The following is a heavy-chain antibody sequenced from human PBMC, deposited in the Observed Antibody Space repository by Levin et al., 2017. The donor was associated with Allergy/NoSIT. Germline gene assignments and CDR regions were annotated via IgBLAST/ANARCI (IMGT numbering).Heavy chain of an antibody. CDR3: ASPDPDTAMVLH. Sequence: SQTLSLTCAVSGYSISSGYYWGWIRQPPGKGLEWIGSIYHSGSTYYNPSLKSRVTISVDTSKNHFSLKVSSVTAADTAVYYCASPDPDTAMVLHWGQGTLVTVSS. CDR1: GYSISSGYY. D-gene: IGHD5-18*01. J-gene: IGHJ4*02. CDR2: IYHSGST. V-gene: IGHV4-38-2*01.